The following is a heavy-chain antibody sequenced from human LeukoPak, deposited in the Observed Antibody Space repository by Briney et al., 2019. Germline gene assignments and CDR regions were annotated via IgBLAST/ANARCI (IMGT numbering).Heavy chain of an antibody. Sequence: PSETLSLTCAVYGGSFSGYYWSWIRQPPGKGLEWIGEINHSGSTNYNPSLKSRVTISVDTSKNQFSLKLSSVTAADTAVYYCARRKKSPYCSGGSCPRGAFDIWGQGTMVTVSS. CDR3: ARRKKSPYCSGGSCPRGAFDI. CDR1: GGSFSGYY. J-gene: IGHJ3*02. V-gene: IGHV4-34*01. D-gene: IGHD2-15*01. CDR2: INHSGST.